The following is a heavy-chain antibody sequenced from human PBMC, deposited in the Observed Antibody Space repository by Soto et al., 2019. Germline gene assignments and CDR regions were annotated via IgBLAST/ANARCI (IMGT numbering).Heavy chain of an antibody. D-gene: IGHD2-15*01. V-gene: IGHV3-7*01. CDR2: IKQDGSEK. CDR3: ARDRCSGGSCSFGY. J-gene: IGHJ4*02. CDR1: GFTFSSYW. Sequence: EVQLVESGGGLVQPGGSLRLSCAASGFTFSSYWMSWVRQAPGKGLEWVANIKQDGSEKYYVDSVEGRFTISRDNAKNSLYLQMNSLRAEDTAVYYCARDRCSGGSCSFGYWGQGTLVTVSS.